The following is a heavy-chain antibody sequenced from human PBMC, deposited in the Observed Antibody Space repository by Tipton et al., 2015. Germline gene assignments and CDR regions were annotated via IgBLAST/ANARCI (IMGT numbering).Heavy chain of an antibody. J-gene: IGHJ4*02. Sequence: LRLSCTVSVGSITTGDYYWSWIRQPPGKGLEWIGYIYSSATTSYSSAPRSRVTISVDTSKNQFSLNLRSVTAADTAVYFCAKTHGAYDWYLDHWGQGTLVTVSS. CDR2: IYSSATT. V-gene: IGHV4-30-4*02. CDR3: AKTHGAYDWYLDH. CDR1: VGSITTGDYY. D-gene: IGHD5-12*01.